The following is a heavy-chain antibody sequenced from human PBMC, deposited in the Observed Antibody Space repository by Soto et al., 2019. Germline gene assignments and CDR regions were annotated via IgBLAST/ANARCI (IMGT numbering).Heavy chain of an antibody. V-gene: IGHV1-18*04. CDR3: ARMISGYDLYYYYGMDV. Sequence: GASVKVSCKASGYTFTSYGISWVRQAPGQGLEWMGWISAYNGNTNYAQKLQGRVTMTTDTSTSTAYMELRSLRSDDTAVYYCARMISGYDLYYYYGMDVWGQGTTVTVSS. CDR2: ISAYNGNT. D-gene: IGHD5-12*01. J-gene: IGHJ6*02. CDR1: GYTFTSYG.